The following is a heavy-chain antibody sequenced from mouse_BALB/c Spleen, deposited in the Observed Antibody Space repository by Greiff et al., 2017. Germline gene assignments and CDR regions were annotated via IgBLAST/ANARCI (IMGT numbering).Heavy chain of an antibody. CDR1: GFTFSSYG. D-gene: IGHD2-1*01. CDR3: ARREGGNFYAMDY. J-gene: IGHJ4*01. V-gene: IGHV5-6*02. CDR2: ISSGGSYT. Sequence: DVKLVESGGDLVKPGGSLKLSCAASGFTFSSYGMSWVRQTPDKRLEWVATISSGGSYTYYPDSVKGRFTISRDNAKNTLYLQMSSLKSEDTAMYDCARREGGNFYAMDYWGQGTSVTVSS.